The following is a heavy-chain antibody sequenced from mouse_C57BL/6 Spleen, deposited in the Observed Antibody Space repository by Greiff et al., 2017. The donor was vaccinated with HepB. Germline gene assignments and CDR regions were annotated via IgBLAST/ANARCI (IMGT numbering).Heavy chain of an antibody. J-gene: IGHJ2*01. CDR1: GYTFTSYW. D-gene: IGHD1-1*01. CDR2: INPSNGGT. V-gene: IGHV1-53*01. CDR3: ARWDTTVVAPFDY. Sequence: QVQLQQPGTELVKPGASVKLSCKASGYTFTSYWMHWVKQRPGQGLEWIGNINPSNGGTNYNEKFKSKAKLTVDKSSSTSYLLLSSLTSEDSAVYDCARWDTTVVAPFDYWGQGTTLTVSS.